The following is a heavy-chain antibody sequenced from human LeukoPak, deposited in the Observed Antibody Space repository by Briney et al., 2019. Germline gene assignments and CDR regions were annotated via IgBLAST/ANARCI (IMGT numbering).Heavy chain of an antibody. CDR3: ARENLWLRHQPGFDY. CDR1: GFTFSSYS. D-gene: IGHD5-12*01. Sequence: PGGSLRLSCAASGFTFSSYSMNWVRQAPGKGLEWVSSISSSSYIYYADSVKGRFTISRDNAKNSLYLQMNSLRAEDTAVYCCARENLWLRHQPGFDYWGQGTLVTVSS. V-gene: IGHV3-21*01. J-gene: IGHJ4*02. CDR2: ISSSSYI.